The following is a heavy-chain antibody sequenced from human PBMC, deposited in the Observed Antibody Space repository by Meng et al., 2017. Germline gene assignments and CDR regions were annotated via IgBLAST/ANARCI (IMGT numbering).Heavy chain of an antibody. CDR3: ARKGKNTYNIYYFDY. J-gene: IGHJ4*01. D-gene: IGHD1-1*01. V-gene: IGHV5-51*01. CDR1: GYSFTSYW. Sequence: KVSCKGSGYSFTSYWIGWVRQMPGKGPEWMGIIFPDDSDTRYSPSFQGQVTISADKSINTAYLQWSSLKASDTAIYYCARKGKNTYNIYYFDYWGQGAQVTVSS. CDR2: IFPDDSDT.